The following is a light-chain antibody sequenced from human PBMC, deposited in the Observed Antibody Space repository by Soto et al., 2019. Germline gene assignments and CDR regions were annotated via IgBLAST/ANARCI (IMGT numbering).Light chain of an antibody. CDR1: SSNIGAGYD. Sequence: QSVLTQPPSVSGAPGQRVTISCTGSSSNIGAGYDVHWYQQLPGTAPKLLIYGNSNRPSGVPDRFSGSKSGTSASLAITGLQAEDEADYYCQSYDSSLSGVVFGGWPKVTV. CDR2: GNS. CDR3: QSYDSSLSGVV. V-gene: IGLV1-40*01. J-gene: IGLJ2*01.